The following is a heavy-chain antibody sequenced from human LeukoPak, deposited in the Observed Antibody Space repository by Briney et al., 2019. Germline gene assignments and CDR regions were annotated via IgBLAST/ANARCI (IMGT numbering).Heavy chain of an antibody. CDR3: AKGLYDWLSDTDY. Sequence: GGSLRLSCAASGFTFSGCAMSWVRQAPGKGLEWVSAIRGSGGTTYYADSVKGRFTISGDNSKDTLYLQMNSLRAEDTAVYYCAKGLYDWLSDTDYWGQGTLVTVSS. D-gene: IGHD3-9*01. J-gene: IGHJ4*02. V-gene: IGHV3-23*01. CDR2: IRGSGGTT. CDR1: GFTFSGCA.